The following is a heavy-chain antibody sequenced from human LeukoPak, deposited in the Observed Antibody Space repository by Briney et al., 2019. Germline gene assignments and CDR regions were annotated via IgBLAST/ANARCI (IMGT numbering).Heavy chain of an antibody. V-gene: IGHV3-30-3*01. CDR1: GFTFSNYA. CDR2: ISYDGSNK. D-gene: IGHD3-16*01. Sequence: PGGSLRLSCAASGFTFSNYAMNWVRQAQGKGLEWVAVISYDGSNKYYADSVKGRFTISRDNSKNTLYLQMNSLRAEDTAVYYCARDDVYVWGDYWGQGTLVTVSS. CDR3: ARDDVYVWGDY. J-gene: IGHJ4*02.